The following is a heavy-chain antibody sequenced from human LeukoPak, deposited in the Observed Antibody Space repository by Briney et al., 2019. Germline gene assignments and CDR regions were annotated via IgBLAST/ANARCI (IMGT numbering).Heavy chain of an antibody. V-gene: IGHV3-48*01. CDR3: ARQVTTYDF. CDR2: ISSSYIT. CDR1: GFTFSSDS. Sequence: GGSLRLSCAASGFTFSSDSMNWVRQAPGKGPEWVSYISSSYITYYADSVKGRFTISRDNAKNSPYLQMNSLRAEDTAVYYCARQVTTYDFWGQGTLVTVSS. J-gene: IGHJ4*02. D-gene: IGHD4-17*01.